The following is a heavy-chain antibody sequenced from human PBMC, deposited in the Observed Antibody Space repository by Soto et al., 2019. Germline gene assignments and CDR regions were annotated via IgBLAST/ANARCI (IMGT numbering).Heavy chain of an antibody. CDR1: GYTFTSYG. Sequence: QVQLVQSGAEVKKPGASVKVSCKASGYTFTSYGISWVRQAPGQGLEWMRWISAYNGNTNYAQKLQGRVTMTTDTSTSTAYMELRSLRSDDTAVYYCARDSIAAAEPYYYGMDVWGQGTTVTVSS. CDR3: ARDSIAAAEPYYYGMDV. D-gene: IGHD6-13*01. V-gene: IGHV1-18*01. CDR2: ISAYNGNT. J-gene: IGHJ6*02.